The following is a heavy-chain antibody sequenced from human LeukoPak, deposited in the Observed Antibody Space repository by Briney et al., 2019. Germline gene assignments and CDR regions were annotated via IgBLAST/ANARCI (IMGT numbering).Heavy chain of an antibody. J-gene: IGHJ5*02. CDR2: MDPNSGNT. Sequence: ASVKVSCKASGYTFTSYDINWVRQATGQGLEWMGWMDPNSGNTGYAQKFQGRVTITRNTSISTAYMELSSLRSEDTAAYYCARGLIYCSSTSCYRYWFDPWGQGTLVTVSS. V-gene: IGHV1-8*03. D-gene: IGHD2-2*01. CDR1: GYTFTSYD. CDR3: ARGLIYCSSTSCYRYWFDP.